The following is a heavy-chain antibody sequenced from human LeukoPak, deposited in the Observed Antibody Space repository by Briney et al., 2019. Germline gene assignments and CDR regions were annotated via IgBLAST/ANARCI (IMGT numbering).Heavy chain of an antibody. CDR1: GGSISSYY. J-gene: IGHJ4*02. V-gene: IGHV4-59*01. Sequence: SETLSLTCTVSGGSISSYYWSWIRQPPGKGREWIGYIYYGGSTNYNPSLKSRVPISVDTFKLQFSLKLSSVTAADTGVYYCASLYCTNGVCPDYWGQGTLVTVSS. CDR3: ASLYCTNGVCPDY. CDR2: IYYGGST. D-gene: IGHD2-8*01.